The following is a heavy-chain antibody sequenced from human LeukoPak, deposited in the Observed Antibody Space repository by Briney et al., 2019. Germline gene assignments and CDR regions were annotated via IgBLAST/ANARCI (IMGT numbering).Heavy chain of an antibody. Sequence: ASVKVSCKASGYTFTDYYVHWVRQAPGQGLEWMGRINPNSGGTNYAQKFQGRVTMTRDTSISTAYMELSRLRSDDTAVYYCARGWGGIDSSGYPFDYWGQGTLVTVSS. CDR1: GYTFTDYY. V-gene: IGHV1-2*06. CDR2: INPNSGGT. CDR3: ARGWGGIDSSGYPFDY. J-gene: IGHJ4*02. D-gene: IGHD3-22*01.